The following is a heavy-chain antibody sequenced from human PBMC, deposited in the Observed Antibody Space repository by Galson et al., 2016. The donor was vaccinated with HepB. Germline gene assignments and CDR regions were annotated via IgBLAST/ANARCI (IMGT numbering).Heavy chain of an antibody. CDR3: VAVAAPPEYFQH. Sequence: SVKVSCKASGYTFTGSYMHWVRQAPGQGLEWMGWVNPNGGGPNYAQKFQGRVTMTRDTSTSTAYMDLSRLRSDDTAVYYCVAVAAPPEYFQHWGQGTLVAVSS. D-gene: IGHD6-19*01. CDR1: GYTFTGSY. CDR2: VNPNGGGP. J-gene: IGHJ1*01. V-gene: IGHV1-2*02.